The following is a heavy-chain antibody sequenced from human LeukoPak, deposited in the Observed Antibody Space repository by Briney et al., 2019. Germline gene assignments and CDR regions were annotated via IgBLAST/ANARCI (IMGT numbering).Heavy chain of an antibody. D-gene: IGHD6-13*01. CDR1: GFTFSSYA. J-gene: IGHJ4*02. CDR2: INHSGST. V-gene: IGHV4-34*01. Sequence: GSLRLSCAASGFTFSSYAMSWVRQPPGKGLEWIGEINHSGSTNYNPSLKSRVTISVDTSKNQFSLKLSSVTAADTAVYYCASPPLDSSSWYEDSNYYFDYWGQGTLVTVSS. CDR3: ASPPLDSSSWYEDSNYYFDY.